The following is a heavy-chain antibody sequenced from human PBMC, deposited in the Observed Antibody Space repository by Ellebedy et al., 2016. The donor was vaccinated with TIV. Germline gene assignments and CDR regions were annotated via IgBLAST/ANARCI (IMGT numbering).Heavy chain of an antibody. J-gene: IGHJ4*02. Sequence: GESLKISCAASGFTFSSYGMHWVRQAPGEGLEWVAVIWYDGSNKYYADSVKGRFTISRDNSKNTLYLQMNSLRAEDTAVYYCARGVRLYYFDYWGQGTLVTVSS. D-gene: IGHD2/OR15-2a*01. CDR3: ARGVRLYYFDY. CDR2: IWYDGSNK. V-gene: IGHV3-33*01. CDR1: GFTFSSYG.